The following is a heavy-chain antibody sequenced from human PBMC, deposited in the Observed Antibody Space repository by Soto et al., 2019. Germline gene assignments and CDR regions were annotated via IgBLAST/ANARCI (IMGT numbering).Heavy chain of an antibody. CDR1: GYTFINYY. J-gene: IGHJ4*02. D-gene: IGHD2-8*02. CDR2: INPTGGST. V-gene: IGHV1-46*01. Sequence: QVQLVQSGAEVTKPGASVKVSCKASGYTFINYYIHWVRQAPGHGLEWMAIINPTGGSTNYAQKSQVRPTLTIDTSTSTVYMELSSRTSEDTAMYYCARHLAAGDVWGQGTLVTVSS. CDR3: ARHLAAGDV.